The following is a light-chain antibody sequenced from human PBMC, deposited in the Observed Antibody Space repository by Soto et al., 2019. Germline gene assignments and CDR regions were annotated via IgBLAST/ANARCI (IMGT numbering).Light chain of an antibody. CDR1: QTISSN. V-gene: IGKV3D-15*01. CDR3: QQRSNWLIT. Sequence: EILMTQSPATLSVSPGERATLSCRASQTISSNLAWYQHKPGQAPRLLIYCASTRSTGIPDRFSGSGSGTDFSLTISRLEPEDFAVYYCQQRSNWLITFGQGTRLEIK. J-gene: IGKJ5*01. CDR2: CAS.